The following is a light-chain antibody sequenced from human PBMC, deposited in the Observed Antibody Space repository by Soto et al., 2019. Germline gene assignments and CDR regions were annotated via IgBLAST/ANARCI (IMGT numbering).Light chain of an antibody. J-gene: IGKJ1*01. CDR3: QQYNTFSPT. Sequence: DIQMTQSPSTLSASVGDRVTMTCRASQSIGSWLAWYQHKPGRAPKLLIFDGARLESGVPSRFSGSGSGTEFTFTISSLQPEDFETYYCQQYNTFSPTFGHGTKVDIX. CDR1: QSIGSW. V-gene: IGKV1-5*01. CDR2: DGA.